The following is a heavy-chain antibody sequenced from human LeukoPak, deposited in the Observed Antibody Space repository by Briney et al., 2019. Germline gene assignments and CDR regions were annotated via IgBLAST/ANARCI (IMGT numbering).Heavy chain of an antibody. Sequence: SEALSLTCTVSGGSISNYYWTWIRQPAGKGLEWIGRIYNSGTTNYNPSLKSRVTISVDTSKNQFSLKLSSVTAADTAVYYCARTLKEGYSYGSYYFDYWGQGTLVTVSS. CDR2: IYNSGTT. CDR1: GGSISNYY. V-gene: IGHV4-4*07. J-gene: IGHJ4*02. CDR3: ARTLKEGYSYGSYYFDY. D-gene: IGHD5-18*01.